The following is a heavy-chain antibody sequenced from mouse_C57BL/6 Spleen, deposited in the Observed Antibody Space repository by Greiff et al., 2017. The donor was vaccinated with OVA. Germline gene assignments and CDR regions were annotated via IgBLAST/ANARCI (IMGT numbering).Heavy chain of an antibody. CDR3: ARGITTVVGDYYAMDY. CDR2: IYPGDGDT. V-gene: IGHV1-82*01. J-gene: IGHJ4*01. D-gene: IGHD1-1*01. CDR1: GYAFSSSW. Sequence: QVQLKESGPELVKPGASVKISCKASGYAFSSSWMNWVKQRPGKGLEWIGRIYPGDGDTNYNGKFKGKATLTADKSSSTAYMQLSSLTSEDSAVYFCARGITTVVGDYYAMDYWGQGTSVTVSS.